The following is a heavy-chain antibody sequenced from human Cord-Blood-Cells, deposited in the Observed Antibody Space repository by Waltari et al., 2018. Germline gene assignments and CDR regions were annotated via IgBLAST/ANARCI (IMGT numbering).Heavy chain of an antibody. J-gene: IGHJ2*01. CDR1: GGSISSYY. CDR3: ARYYDYVWGSYRYWYFDL. CDR2: IYYSGST. V-gene: IGHV4-59*08. D-gene: IGHD3-16*02. Sequence: QVQLQESGPGLVKPSETLSLTCTVSGGSISSYYRSWIRQPPGKGLEWIGYIYYSGSTNYNPSLKSRVTISVDTSKNQFSLKLSSVTAADTAVYYCARYYDYVWGSYRYWYFDLWGRGTLVTVSS.